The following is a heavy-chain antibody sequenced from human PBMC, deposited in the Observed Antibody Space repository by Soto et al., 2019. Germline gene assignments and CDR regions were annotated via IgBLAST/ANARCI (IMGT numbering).Heavy chain of an antibody. Sequence: SETLSLTCTVSGDSISTYYWSWIRQPPGKGLEWIGYIYYSGSTNYNPSLKSRVTISVDTSKNQFSLKLSSVTAADTAVYYCASRHSSPYFDYWGQGTLVTVSS. CDR1: GDSISTYY. CDR3: ASRHSSPYFDY. D-gene: IGHD6-13*01. CDR2: IYYSGST. V-gene: IGHV4-59*01. J-gene: IGHJ4*02.